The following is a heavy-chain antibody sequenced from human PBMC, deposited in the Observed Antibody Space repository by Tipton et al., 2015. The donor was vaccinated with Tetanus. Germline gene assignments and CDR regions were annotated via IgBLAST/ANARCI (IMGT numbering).Heavy chain of an antibody. J-gene: IGHJ3*02. CDR1: AFTYRSHW. D-gene: IGHD3-16*01. CDR3: ARAISSRWGKHDAFDI. CDR2: INPDGSQK. Sequence: SLRLSCVASAFTYRSHWMSWVRQAPGKGLEWVANINPDGSQKYYVDSVKGRFTISRDSAKNSLYLQMSSLRAEDTAVYYCARAISSRWGKHDAFDIWGQGTTVAVSP. V-gene: IGHV3-7*01.